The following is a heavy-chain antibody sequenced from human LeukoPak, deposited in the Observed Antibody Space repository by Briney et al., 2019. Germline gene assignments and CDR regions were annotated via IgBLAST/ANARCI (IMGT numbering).Heavy chain of an antibody. Sequence: GRSLTLSCAASGFTFSSYAMHWVRQAPGKGLEWVAVISYDGSNKYYADSVMGRFTISRDNSKNTLYLQMNSLRAEDTAVYYCARDHGSGSYYTYFDYWGQGTLVTVSS. D-gene: IGHD3-10*01. CDR2: ISYDGSNK. V-gene: IGHV3-30*04. CDR1: GFTFSSYA. CDR3: ARDHGSGSYYTYFDY. J-gene: IGHJ4*02.